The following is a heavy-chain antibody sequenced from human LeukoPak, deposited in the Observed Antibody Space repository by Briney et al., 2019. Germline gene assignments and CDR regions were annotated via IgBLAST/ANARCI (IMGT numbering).Heavy chain of an antibody. J-gene: IGHJ5*02. V-gene: IGHV4-59*01. Sequence: SETLSLTCTVSGGSISSYYWSWIRQPPGKGLEWIGYIYYSGSTNYNPSLKSRVTISVDTSKNQFSLKLSSVTAADTAVYYCAAAQYYDILTGYGTNWFDPWGQGTLVTVSS. CDR3: AAAQYYDILTGYGTNWFDP. D-gene: IGHD3-9*01. CDR2: IYYSGST. CDR1: GGSISSYY.